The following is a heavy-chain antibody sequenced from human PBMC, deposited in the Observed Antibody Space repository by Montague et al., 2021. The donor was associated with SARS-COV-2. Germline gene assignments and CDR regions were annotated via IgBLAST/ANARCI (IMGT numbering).Heavy chain of an antibody. J-gene: IGHJ6*02. CDR1: GVSLSTSGIC. CDR2: XDWEDDK. D-gene: IGHD3-9*01. CDR3: ARTYYDILTGRDYGMDV. V-gene: IGHV2-70*11. Sequence: PALVKPTKTLTLTCTFSGVSLSTSGICVSWIRQPPGKALEWLARXDWEDDKYYSTSLKTRLTISKDTSKNQVVLTMTNMDPVDTATYYCARTYYDILTGRDYGMDVWGQGTTVTVSS.